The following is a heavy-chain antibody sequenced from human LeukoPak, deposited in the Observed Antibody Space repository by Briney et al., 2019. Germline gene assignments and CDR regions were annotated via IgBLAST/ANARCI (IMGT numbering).Heavy chain of an antibody. V-gene: IGHV1-69*13. CDR2: IIPIFGTA. D-gene: IGHD2-8*01. CDR3: AREKGYCTNGVCHNWFDP. CDR1: GGTFSSYA. J-gene: IGHJ5*02. Sequence: ASVKVSCKASGGTFSSYAISWVRQAPGQGLEWMGGIIPIFGTANYAQKFQGRVTITADESTSTAYMELSSLRSEDTAVYYCAREKGYCTNGVCHNWFDPWGQGTLVTVSS.